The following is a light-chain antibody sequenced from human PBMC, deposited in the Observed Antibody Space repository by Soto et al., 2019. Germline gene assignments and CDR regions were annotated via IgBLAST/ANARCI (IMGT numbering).Light chain of an antibody. CDR1: QSFSSRY. J-gene: IGKJ4*01. Sequence: EIVLTQSPGTRSLSPGERATLSGRASQSFSSRYLAWYQQKRGQAPRLLIYAASSRATGIPERFGGSGSGTDFTLTISRLEPEDFAVYYCQQYGSSPLTFGGGTKVEIK. CDR2: AAS. CDR3: QQYGSSPLT. V-gene: IGKV3-20*01.